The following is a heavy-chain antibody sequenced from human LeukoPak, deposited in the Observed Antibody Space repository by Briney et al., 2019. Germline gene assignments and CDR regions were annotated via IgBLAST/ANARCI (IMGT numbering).Heavy chain of an antibody. J-gene: IGHJ3*02. V-gene: IGHV1-2*02. CDR2: INPNSGGT. D-gene: IGHD3-10*01. Sequence: ASVKVSCKASGYTFTGYYMHWVRQAPGQGLEWMGWINPNSGGTNYAQKFQGRVTMTRDTSISTAYMELSRLTSDDTAVYYCARDRRSHYYGSGNYYPDVFDIWGQGTMVTVSS. CDR1: GYTFTGYY. CDR3: ARDRRSHYYGSGNYYPDVFDI.